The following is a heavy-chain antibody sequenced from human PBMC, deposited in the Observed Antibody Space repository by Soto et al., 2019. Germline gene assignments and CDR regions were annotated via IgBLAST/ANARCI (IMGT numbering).Heavy chain of an antibody. V-gene: IGHV2-5*02. CDR3: AHVSGYDFSPLYYFDY. D-gene: IGHD5-12*01. CDR2: IYCDDDK. Sequence: QITLKESGPTLVKPTQTLTLTCTFSGFSLSTSGVGVGWIRQPPGKALEWLALIYCDDDKRYSPSLKSRLTITKDTSKNQVVLTMTNMDPVDTATYYCAHVSGYDFSPLYYFDYWGQGTLVTVSS. J-gene: IGHJ4*02. CDR1: GFSLSTSGVG.